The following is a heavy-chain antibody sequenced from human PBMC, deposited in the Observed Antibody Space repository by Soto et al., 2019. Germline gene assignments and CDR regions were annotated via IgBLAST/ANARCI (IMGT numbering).Heavy chain of an antibody. V-gene: IGHV3-74*02. CDR3: ARGDCVGGTCYSLAGSFYYYMAV. D-gene: IGHD2-15*01. Sequence: EVQLVESGGGLVQPGGSLRLSCAASGFTFSNYWMYWVRQAPGKGLEWVSRINSDGSVSSYADSVKGRLTISRDNVKNTLYLKMDSLRAEDTAVYYCARGDCVGGTCYSLAGSFYYYMAVWGKGTTVTVFS. CDR1: GFTFSNYW. J-gene: IGHJ6*03. CDR2: INSDGSVS.